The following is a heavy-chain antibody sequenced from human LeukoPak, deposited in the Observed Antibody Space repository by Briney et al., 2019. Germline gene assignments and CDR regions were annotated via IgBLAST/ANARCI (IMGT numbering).Heavy chain of an antibody. D-gene: IGHD3-10*01. J-gene: IGHJ6*03. CDR3: ARGGRAPRYYYYMDV. V-gene: IGHV4-4*07. Sequence: SETLSLTCTVSGGSISSYYWSWIRQPAGKGLEWIRRIYTSGSTNYNPSLKSRVTMSVDTSKNQFSLKLSSVTAADTAVYYCARGGRAPRYYYYMDVWGKGTTVTVSS. CDR2: IYTSGST. CDR1: GGSISSYY.